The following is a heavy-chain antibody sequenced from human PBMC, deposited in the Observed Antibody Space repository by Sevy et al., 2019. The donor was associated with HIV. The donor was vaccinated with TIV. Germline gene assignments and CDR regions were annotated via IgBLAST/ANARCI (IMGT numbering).Heavy chain of an antibody. Sequence: GGSLRLSCAASGFTFSSYNMNWVRQAPGKGLEWVSYISSSSSTIYYADSVKGRFTISRDNAKNSLYLQINSLRAEDTAVYYCARDGNGLFDYWGQGTLVTVSS. V-gene: IGHV3-48*01. J-gene: IGHJ4*02. CDR3: ARDGNGLFDY. CDR2: ISSSSSTI. CDR1: GFTFSSYN. D-gene: IGHD2-8*01.